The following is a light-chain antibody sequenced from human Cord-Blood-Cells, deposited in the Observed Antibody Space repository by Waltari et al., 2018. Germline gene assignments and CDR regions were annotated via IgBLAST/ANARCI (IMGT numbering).Light chain of an antibody. CDR1: NGISTY. V-gene: IGKV1-27*01. CDR3: QKYNSAPPWT. Sequence: IPLTQSPSSLSASVGDRVTLTCRASNGISTYLAWYQQKPGKVPTLLIYAASTLQSGVPSRFSGSGSGTDFTLTISSLQPEDVATYYCQKYNSAPPWTFGQGTKVEIK. J-gene: IGKJ1*01. CDR2: AAS.